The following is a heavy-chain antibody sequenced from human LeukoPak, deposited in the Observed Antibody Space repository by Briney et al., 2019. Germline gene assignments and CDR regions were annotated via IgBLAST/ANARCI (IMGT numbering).Heavy chain of an antibody. CDR2: INPDGTST. J-gene: IGHJ4*02. CDR3: AKGRGDLGY. D-gene: IGHD2-15*01. Sequence: PGGSLRLSCAASGFIFSRYWMYWVRQAPGKGLVWVSHINPDGTSTNYGDFVKGRFTISRDNAKNTLYLQMNSLRAEDTAVYYCAKGRGDLGYWGQGTLVTVSS. CDR1: GFIFSRYW. V-gene: IGHV3-74*01.